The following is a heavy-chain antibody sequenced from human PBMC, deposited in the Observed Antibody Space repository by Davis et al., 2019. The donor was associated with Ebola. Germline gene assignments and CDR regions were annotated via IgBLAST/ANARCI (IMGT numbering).Heavy chain of an antibody. CDR1: GFTFSSYA. Sequence: GESLKISCAASGFTFSSYAMHWVRQAPGKGLEYVSAISSNGGSTYYANSVKGRFTISRDNSKNTLYLQMGSLRAEDMAVYYCAREGRDGYNSTRDYYYYYGMDVWGQGTTVTVSS. D-gene: IGHD5-24*01. V-gene: IGHV3-64*01. CDR3: AREGRDGYNSTRDYYYYYGMDV. J-gene: IGHJ6*02. CDR2: ISSNGGST.